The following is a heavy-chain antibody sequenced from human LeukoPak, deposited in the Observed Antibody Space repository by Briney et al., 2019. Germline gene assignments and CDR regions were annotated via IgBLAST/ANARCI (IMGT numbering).Heavy chain of an antibody. CDR3: ARALSNTVRGVGDY. D-gene: IGHD3-10*01. CDR1: GFTFSSYG. CDR2: ISSSSSTI. J-gene: IGHJ4*02. Sequence: GGSLRLSCAASGFTFSSYGMTWVRQAPGKGLEWVSYISSSSSTIYYADSVKGRFTISRDNAKNSLYLQMNSLRVEDTAVYYCARALSNTVRGVGDYWGQGTLVTVSS. V-gene: IGHV3-48*01.